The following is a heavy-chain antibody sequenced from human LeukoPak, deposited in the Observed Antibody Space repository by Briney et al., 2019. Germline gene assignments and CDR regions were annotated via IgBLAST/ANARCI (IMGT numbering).Heavy chain of an antibody. J-gene: IGHJ4*02. V-gene: IGHV4-31*03. CDR1: GASFNSDDQY. D-gene: IGHD3-22*01. CDR2: IHPSGML. Sequence: PSETLSLTCTVSGASFNSDDQYWNWTRQSPGKGLEWIGSIHPSGMLYNNPSLESRVTMSRDTSKNQFSLNLNSVTAADTAVYFCSRGLDSRKLGYWGQGISVTVSS. CDR3: SRGLDSRKLGY.